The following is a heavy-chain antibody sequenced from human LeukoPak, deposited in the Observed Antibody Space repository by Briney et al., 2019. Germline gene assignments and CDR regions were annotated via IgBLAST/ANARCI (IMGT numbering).Heavy chain of an antibody. CDR2: IKIKTDGGAT. CDR1: GLTVCNAC. V-gene: IGHV3-15*01. CDR3: TTDKYSSGWYGGFDN. J-gene: IGHJ4*02. D-gene: IGHD6-19*01. Sequence: GGALRLSCAASGLTVCNACMSWVRQAPRKGRQCVARIKIKTDGGATDYAAPVKGRFTISRDDSKNTLYMQMNSMKSEETAVYYCTTDKYSSGWYGGFDNWGQGTLVTVSS.